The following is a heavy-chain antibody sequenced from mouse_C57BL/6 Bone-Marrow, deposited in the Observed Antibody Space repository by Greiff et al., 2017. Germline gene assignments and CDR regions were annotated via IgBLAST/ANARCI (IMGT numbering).Heavy chain of an antibody. CDR2: IYPGSGNT. CDR3: ARGGWYFDV. J-gene: IGHJ1*03. Sequence: VQLKESGAELVRPGASVKLSCKASGYTFTDYYINWVKQRPGQGLEWIARIYPGSGNTYYNEKFKGKATLTAEKSSSTAYMQLSSLTSEDSAVYFCARGGWYFDVWGTGTTVTVSS. V-gene: IGHV1-76*01. CDR1: GYTFTDYY.